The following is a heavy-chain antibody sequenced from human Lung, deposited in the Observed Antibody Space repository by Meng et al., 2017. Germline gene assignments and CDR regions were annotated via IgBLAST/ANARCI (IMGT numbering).Heavy chain of an antibody. Sequence: QVELRKLGPGLVKPSGTLSLTCVVSGGSISSIYWWSWARQPPGKGLEWIGEIYHGGDTNYNPSLKSRVTIAIDRSKNQFSLKLSSVTAADTAVYYCASWIYSCGWQWGQGTLVTVSS. CDR1: GGSISSIYW. CDR3: ASWIYSCGWQ. CDR2: IYHGGDT. V-gene: IGHV4/OR15-8*02. J-gene: IGHJ4*02. D-gene: IGHD6-19*01.